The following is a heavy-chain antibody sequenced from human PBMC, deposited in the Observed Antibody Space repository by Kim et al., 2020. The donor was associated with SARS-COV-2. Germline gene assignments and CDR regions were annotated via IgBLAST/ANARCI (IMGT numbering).Heavy chain of an antibody. Sequence: SETLSLTCAVYGGSFSGYYWSWIRQPPGKGLEWIGEINHSGSTNYNPSLKSRVTISVDTSKNQFSLKLSSVTAADTAVYYCARGCGSAPLTSSGMDVWGQGTTVIVSS. CDR3: ARGCGSAPLTSSGMDV. CDR2: INHSGST. J-gene: IGHJ6*02. D-gene: IGHD1-26*01. CDR1: GGSFSGYY. V-gene: IGHV4-34*01.